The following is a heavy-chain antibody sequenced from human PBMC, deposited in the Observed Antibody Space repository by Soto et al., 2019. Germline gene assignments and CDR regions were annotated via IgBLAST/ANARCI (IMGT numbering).Heavy chain of an antibody. V-gene: IGHV4-39*07. Sequence: SETLSLTCTVSGGSISSSSCHWGRIRQPPGKGLEWIASIKYSGTTFYNPSLKSRVTLSVDTSKNQFSLKLSSVTAADTAVYYCAREGGGGLLWFGEPTGCAFDIWGQGTMVTVSS. CDR1: GGSISSSSCH. CDR2: IKYSGTT. J-gene: IGHJ3*02. D-gene: IGHD3-10*01. CDR3: AREGGGGLLWFGEPTGCAFDI.